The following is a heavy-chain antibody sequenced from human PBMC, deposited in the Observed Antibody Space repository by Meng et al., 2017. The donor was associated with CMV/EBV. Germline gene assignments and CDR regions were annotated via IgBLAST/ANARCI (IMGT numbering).Heavy chain of an antibody. CDR3: ARNTFYYGSGTKYFGY. D-gene: IGHD3-10*01. CDR1: GFTFQNYA. J-gene: IGHJ4*02. Sequence: SGFTFQNYAMHWVRQHPGKGLGWVALIAYDANNKYYADSVKGRFTISRDNSRNTLYLQMDSLRPEDTAVYFCARNTFYYGSGTKYFGYWGQGTLVTVSS. CDR2: IAYDANNK. V-gene: IGHV3-30-3*01.